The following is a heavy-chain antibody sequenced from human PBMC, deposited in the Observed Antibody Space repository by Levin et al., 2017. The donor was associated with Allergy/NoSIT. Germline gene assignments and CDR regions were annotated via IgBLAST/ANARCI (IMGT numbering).Heavy chain of an antibody. Sequence: GESLKISCAASGFNFKNYAMSWVRQVPLKGLEWISGISGSGGTANYADSVRERFSISRDNSKNELYLLMHNLRADDTAIYYCAKDLSSSRGWDYGDSWGPGIVVNVSS. CDR3: AKDLSSSRGWDYGDS. CDR1: GFNFKNYA. V-gene: IGHV3-23*01. D-gene: IGHD6-19*01. J-gene: IGHJ4*02. CDR2: ISGSGGTA.